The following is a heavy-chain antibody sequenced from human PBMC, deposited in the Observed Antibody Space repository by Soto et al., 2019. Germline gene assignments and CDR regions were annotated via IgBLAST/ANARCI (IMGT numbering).Heavy chain of an antibody. CDR3: TNLIVFHSSYYHDY. D-gene: IGHD1-26*01. Sequence: SETLSLTCAVYGVPFSGYYCSWIRQSPGKGLEWIGEINHSGNTNYNPSLKSRVTMLVDTSKNQVCLSLSSVTAADSAFYYCTNLIVFHSSYYHDYWGHGALITVS. CDR1: GVPFSGYY. J-gene: IGHJ4*01. CDR2: INHSGNT. V-gene: IGHV4-34*01.